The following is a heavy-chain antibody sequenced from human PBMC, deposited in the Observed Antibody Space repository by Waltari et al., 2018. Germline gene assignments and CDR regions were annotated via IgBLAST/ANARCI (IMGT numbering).Heavy chain of an antibody. D-gene: IGHD1-26*01. J-gene: IGHJ5*02. CDR3: ARVMLESGSYSVQLFGWFDP. Sequence: QVQLVQSGAEVKKPGSSVKVSCKASGGTFSSYAIRWVRQAPGQGLEWMGGIIPIFGTANYAQKFQGRVTITADESTSTAYMELSSLRSEDTAVYYCARVMLESGSYSVQLFGWFDPWGQGTLVTVSS. CDR1: GGTFSSYA. CDR2: IIPIFGTA. V-gene: IGHV1-69*12.